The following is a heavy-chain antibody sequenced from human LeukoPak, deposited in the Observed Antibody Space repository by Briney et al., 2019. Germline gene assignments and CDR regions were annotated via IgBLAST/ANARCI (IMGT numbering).Heavy chain of an antibody. J-gene: IGHJ4*02. V-gene: IGHV3-74*01. CDR1: GFTFSSYW. CDR3: ARSTSGSYFFDY. Sequence: RGSLRLSCAASGFTFSSYWMHWVRQAPGKGLVWVSRINSDGSSTSYADSVKGRFTISRDNAKNSLYLQMNSLTAEDTAVYYCARSTSGSYFFDYWGQGTLVTVSS. D-gene: IGHD1-26*01. CDR2: INSDGSST.